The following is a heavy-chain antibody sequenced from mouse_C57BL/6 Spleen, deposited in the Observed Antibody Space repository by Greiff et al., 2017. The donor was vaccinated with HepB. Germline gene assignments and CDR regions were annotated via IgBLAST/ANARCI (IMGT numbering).Heavy chain of an antibody. CDR1: GYSITSGYY. D-gene: IGHD1-1*01. J-gene: IGHJ4*01. CDR3: ARDKDYGSPFYAMDY. Sequence: VQLQESGPGLVKPSQSLSLTCSVTGYSITSGYYWNWIRQFPGNKLEWMGYISYDGSNNYNPSLKNRISITRDTSKNQFFLKLNSVTTEDTATYYCARDKDYGSPFYAMDYWGQGTSVTVSS. CDR2: ISYDGSN. V-gene: IGHV3-6*01.